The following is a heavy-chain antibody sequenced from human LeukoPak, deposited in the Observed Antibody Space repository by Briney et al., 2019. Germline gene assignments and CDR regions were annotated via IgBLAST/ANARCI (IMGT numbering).Heavy chain of an antibody. V-gene: IGHV4-59*01. D-gene: IGHD3-3*01. Sequence: SETLSLTCTVSGGSISSYYWSWIRQPPGKGLEWIGYIYYSGSTNYNPSLKSRVTISVDTSKNQFSLKLSSVTAADTAVYYCARDMNYDFWSGYGWFDPWGQGTLVTVSS. CDR3: ARDMNYDFWSGYGWFDP. J-gene: IGHJ5*02. CDR1: GGSISSYY. CDR2: IYYSGST.